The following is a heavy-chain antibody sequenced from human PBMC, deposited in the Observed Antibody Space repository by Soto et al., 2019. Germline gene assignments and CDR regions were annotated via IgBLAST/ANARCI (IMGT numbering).Heavy chain of an antibody. CDR2: IFFNGDT. V-gene: IGHV4-30-4*01. Sequence: QVQLQESGPGLVKPSQTLSLTCTVSGGSISNPDYYWNWIRQPPGKGLEWMGSIFFNGDTSYNPSVKILLTLSVDASKNHVSLSLRSVAAAYTMEYFCAREWRLYSLYYGGKGSVVIVSA. CDR3: AREWRLYSLYY. CDR1: GGSISNPDYY. D-gene: IGHD2-15*01. J-gene: IGHJ4*02.